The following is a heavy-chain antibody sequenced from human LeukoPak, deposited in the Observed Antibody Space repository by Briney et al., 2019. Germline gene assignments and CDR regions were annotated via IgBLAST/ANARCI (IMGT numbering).Heavy chain of an antibody. Sequence: TSETLSLTCTVSGGSISSSSYYWGWIRQPPGKGLEWIGSIYYSGSTYYNPSLKSRVTISVDTSKNQFSLKLSSVTAADTAVYYCARGNGRMGYCSGGSCYSGYGSGYHFDYWGQGTLVTVSS. CDR1: GGSISSSSYY. CDR3: ARGNGRMGYCSGGSCYSGYGSGYHFDY. J-gene: IGHJ4*02. CDR2: IYYSGST. V-gene: IGHV4-39*07. D-gene: IGHD2-15*01.